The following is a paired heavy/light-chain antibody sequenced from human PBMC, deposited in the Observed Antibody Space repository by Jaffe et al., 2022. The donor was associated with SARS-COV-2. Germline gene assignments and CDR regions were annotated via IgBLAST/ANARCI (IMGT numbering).Heavy chain of an antibody. CDR1: GGSISSGSYY. D-gene: IGHD3-16*01. Sequence: QLQLQESGPGLVEPSETLSLTCTVSGGSISSGSYYWGWIRQPPGKGLEWIGTIYYSGSTYQNPSLKSRVSISVETSKNQFSLKLSSVTAADAAVYYCARLKGGRWGFPEYYHYMDVWGKGTTVTVSS. CDR3: ARLKGGRWGFPEYYHYMDV. J-gene: IGHJ6*03. CDR2: IYYSGST. V-gene: IGHV4-39*01.
Light chain of an antibody. V-gene: IGKV1-5*03. CDR1: QTISSW. CDR3: QQYHSYPYT. Sequence: DIQMTQSPSTLSASVGDRVTITCRASQTISSWLAWYQQKPGKAPNLLIYKASSLEGGVPSRFSGSGSETEFTLTVSSLQPDDFATYYCQQYHSYPYTFGQGTKLEIK. J-gene: IGKJ2*01. CDR2: KAS.